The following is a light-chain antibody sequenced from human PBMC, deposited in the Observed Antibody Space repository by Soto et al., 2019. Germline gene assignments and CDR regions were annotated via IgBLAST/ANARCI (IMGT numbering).Light chain of an antibody. CDR2: GAS. V-gene: IGKV3-20*01. J-gene: IGKJ1*01. CDR1: QSVSSSQ. Sequence: EIVLTQSPGTLSLSPGERATLSCRASQSVSSSQLAWYQQKPGQAPRLLIFGASTRATGVPDRFSGSGSGTDFTLTISRLFSEDFAVYYCQHFGSSRGTFGQGTKVEIK. CDR3: QHFGSSRGT.